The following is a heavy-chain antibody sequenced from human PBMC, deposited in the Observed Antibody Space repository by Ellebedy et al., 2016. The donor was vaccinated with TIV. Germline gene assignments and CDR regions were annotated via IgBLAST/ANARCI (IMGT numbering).Heavy chain of an antibody. CDR3: ARDWNGSGKPHDY. V-gene: IGHV3-7*01. D-gene: IGHD3-10*01. J-gene: IGHJ4*02. CDR2: IKQDGGEK. CDR1: GFSFSPYH. Sequence: GESLKISCAASGFSFSPYHMSWVRQAPGKGLEWVAKIKQDGGEKHYVDSVRGRFIISRDNAKNSLYLEMNSLRVEDTAVYYCARDWNGSGKPHDYWGQGTLITVSS.